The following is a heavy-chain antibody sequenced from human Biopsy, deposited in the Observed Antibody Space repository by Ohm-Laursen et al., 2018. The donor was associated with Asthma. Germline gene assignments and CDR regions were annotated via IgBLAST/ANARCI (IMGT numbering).Heavy chain of an antibody. Sequence: ASVKVSCKASGYTFNSAGITWVRQAPGQGLEWMGWISVYNGNTKVAQKLQDRVTMITDTSTSTAYMELRSLRSDDTAVYFCARAVDYYHYYGIDVWGQGTTVTVS. CDR1: GYTFNSAG. J-gene: IGHJ6*02. D-gene: IGHD4-23*01. CDR3: ARAVDYYHYYGIDV. CDR2: ISVYNGNT. V-gene: IGHV1-18*01.